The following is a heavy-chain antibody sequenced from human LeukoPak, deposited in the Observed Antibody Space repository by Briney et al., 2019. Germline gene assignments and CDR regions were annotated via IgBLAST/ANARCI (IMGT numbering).Heavy chain of an antibody. Sequence: SGGSLRLSCVPSGFTFSIYAMSWVRQAPGKRLEYVSAISSSGGSTYYADSVKGRFTISRDNSKNTLYLQLSSLRAEDTAVYYCAKSTGYSTTGRDFDSWGRGTLVTVSS. D-gene: IGHD6-13*01. J-gene: IGHJ4*02. V-gene: IGHV3-23*01. CDR2: ISSSGGST. CDR3: AKSTGYSTTGRDFDS. CDR1: GFTFSIYA.